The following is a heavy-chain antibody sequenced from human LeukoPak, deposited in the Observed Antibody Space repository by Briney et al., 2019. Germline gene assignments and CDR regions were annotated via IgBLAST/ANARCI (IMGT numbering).Heavy chain of an antibody. CDR3: ARGIRVKIPGGPLNY. D-gene: IGHD3-10*01. Sequence: ASVKVSCKASGYTFTNYGITWVRQAPGQGLEWMGWISGYQGSTKYAQNFQGRVTMTIDTSTSTAYMDLRSLRSDDTAIYFCARGIRVKIPGGPLNYGGQEPRGAVP. V-gene: IGHV1-18*01. J-gene: IGHJ4*02. CDR2: ISGYQGST. CDR1: GYTFTNYG.